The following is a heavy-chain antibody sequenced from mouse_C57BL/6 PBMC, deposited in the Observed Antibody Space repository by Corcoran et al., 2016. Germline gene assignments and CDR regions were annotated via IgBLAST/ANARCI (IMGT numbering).Heavy chain of an antibody. Sequence: QVQLQQSGAELVKPGASVKISCKASGYAFSSYWMNWVKQRPGKGLEWIGQIYPGDGDTNYNGKFKGKATRTADKSSSTAYMLLSSLTSEDSAVYFCASNYDYAMDYWGQGTSVTVSS. CDR3: ASNYDYAMDY. J-gene: IGHJ4*01. CDR1: GYAFSSYW. D-gene: IGHD2-1*01. V-gene: IGHV1-80*01. CDR2: IYPGDGDT.